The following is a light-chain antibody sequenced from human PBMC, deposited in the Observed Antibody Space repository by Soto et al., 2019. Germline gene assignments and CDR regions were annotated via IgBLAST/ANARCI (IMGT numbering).Light chain of an antibody. V-gene: IGKV3-20*01. Sequence: IVLTQSPGTLSLSPGERATLSCRASQSVNNDYLAWYQQRPGQAPSLLIYGASRRASGIPDRFSGSGSGTDFTLTISGLESEDFAVYYCQQYGSSKLTFGGGTKVDIK. J-gene: IGKJ4*01. CDR3: QQYGSSKLT. CDR2: GAS. CDR1: QSVNNDY.